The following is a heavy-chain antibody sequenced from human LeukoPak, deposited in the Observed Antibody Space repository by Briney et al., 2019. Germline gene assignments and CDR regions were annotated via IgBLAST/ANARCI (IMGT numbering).Heavy chain of an antibody. J-gene: IGHJ6*02. V-gene: IGHV4-39*01. D-gene: IGHD2-2*01. Sequence: SETLSLTCTVSGGSISSSSYYWGWIRQPPGKGLEWIGSIYYTGKTFDNPSLKSRVTMSVDTPKNQLSLKLNSVTAADTAVYYCARGHEYQLPFYGLDVWGQGTTVTVSS. CDR3: ARGHEYQLPFYGLDV. CDR1: GGSISSSSYY. CDR2: IYYTGKT.